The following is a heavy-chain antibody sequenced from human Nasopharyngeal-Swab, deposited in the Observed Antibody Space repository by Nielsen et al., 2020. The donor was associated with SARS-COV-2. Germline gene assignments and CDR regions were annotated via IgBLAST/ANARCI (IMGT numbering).Heavy chain of an antibody. D-gene: IGHD3-3*01. J-gene: IGHJ4*02. CDR3: ARRSGQVALFDY. CDR2: MNPNSGNT. V-gene: IGHV1-8*01. Sequence: ASVKVSCKASGYTFTSYDINWVRQATGQGLEWMGWMNPNSGNTGYAQKFQGRVTMTRDTSTSTVYMELSSLRSEDTAVYYCARRSGQVALFDYWGQGTLVTVSS. CDR1: GYTFTSYD.